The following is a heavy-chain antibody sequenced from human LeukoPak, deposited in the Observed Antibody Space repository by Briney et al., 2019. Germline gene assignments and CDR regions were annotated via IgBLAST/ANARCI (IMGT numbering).Heavy chain of an antibody. CDR2: ILPDGRDT. V-gene: IGHV1-2*02. J-gene: IGHJ4*02. D-gene: IGHD3-10*01. Sequence: ASVKVSCKASGYTFAAHHIHWVRQAPGRGLEWMGWILPDGRDTKYSQKFQDRMTLTTDTSTNTAYMELSRLIPDDTAVYYCSGRYGPGPVWGQGTLISASP. CDR3: SGRYGPGPV. CDR1: GYTFAAHH.